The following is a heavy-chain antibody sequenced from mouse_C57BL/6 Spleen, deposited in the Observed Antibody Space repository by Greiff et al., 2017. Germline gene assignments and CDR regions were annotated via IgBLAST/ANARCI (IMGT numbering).Heavy chain of an antibody. Sequence: EVKLMESGGGLVQPGGSLSLSCAASGFTFTDYYMSWVRQPPGKALEWLGFIRNKANGYTTKYSASVKGRFTSSRDNSQSILYLQMNALRAEDSATYYCARYSLTGYYFDYWGQGTTLTVSS. CDR2: IRNKANGYTT. J-gene: IGHJ2*01. CDR3: ARYSLTGYYFDY. V-gene: IGHV7-3*01. CDR1: GFTFTDYY. D-gene: IGHD4-1*01.